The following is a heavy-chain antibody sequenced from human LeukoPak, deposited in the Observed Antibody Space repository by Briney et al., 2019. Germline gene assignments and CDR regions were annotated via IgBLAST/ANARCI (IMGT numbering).Heavy chain of an antibody. CDR1: GFTFTTSG. D-gene: IGHD2-8*02. V-gene: IGHV3-30*18. CDR2: ISSDGTSK. CDR3: AKWRRGNYTASGTGLDY. J-gene: IGHJ4*02. Sequence: GSLRLSCAASGFTFTTSGMHWVRQAPGKGLEWMALISSDGTSKDYADSVKGRFTISRDNSKNTGSLQMNSLRAEDTAIYYCAKWRRGNYTASGTGLDYSGQRTLVTVSS.